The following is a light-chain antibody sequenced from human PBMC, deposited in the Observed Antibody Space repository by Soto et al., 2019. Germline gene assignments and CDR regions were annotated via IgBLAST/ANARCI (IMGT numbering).Light chain of an antibody. CDR3: LLSYNGPYV. J-gene: IGLJ1*01. V-gene: IGLV7-46*01. CDR2: DTT. Sequence: QAVVTQEPSLTVSPGGTVTLTRGSSTGAVTNGHYPYWFQQKPGQAPRTLIYDTTNRHSWTPARFSGSLLGGKAALTLSGEQPEDEAEYYCLLSYNGPYVSGTGTKVTVL. CDR1: TGAVTNGHY.